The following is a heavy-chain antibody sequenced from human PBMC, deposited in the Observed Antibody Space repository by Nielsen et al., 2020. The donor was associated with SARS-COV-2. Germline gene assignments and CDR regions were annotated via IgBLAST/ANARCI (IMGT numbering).Heavy chain of an antibody. D-gene: IGHD2-15*01. J-gene: IGHJ4*02. Sequence: GESLKISCTGSGFTFSDYSMNWVRQAPGKGLEWVASISSDSNYIFYSELVKGRFTMSRDNGKNSLYLQMNTLRSEDTALYYCTRGFYSQSDCWGQGTLVTVSS. CDR1: GFTFSDYS. V-gene: IGHV3-21*01. CDR3: TRGFYSQSDC. CDR2: ISSDSNYI.